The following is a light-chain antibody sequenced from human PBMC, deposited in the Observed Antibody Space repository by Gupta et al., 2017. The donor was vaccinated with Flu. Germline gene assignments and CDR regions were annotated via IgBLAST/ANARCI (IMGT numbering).Light chain of an antibody. V-gene: IGKV2-30*01. CDR3: RQGARWPWA. CDR2: QGS. J-gene: IGKJ1*01. CDR1: QSRVYSDGNIY. Sequence: DVVMTQSSLSLPVTLGQPASISCRSSQSRVYSDGNIYLNLFQQRPGQSPRRLIYQGSHRESGVPDRFSGSGSSTDFTLKISMGEAEDVGVYYCRQGARWPWAFGQGTKVEIK.